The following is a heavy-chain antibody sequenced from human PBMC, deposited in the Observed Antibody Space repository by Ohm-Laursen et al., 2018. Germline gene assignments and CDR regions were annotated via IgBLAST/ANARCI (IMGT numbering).Heavy chain of an antibody. D-gene: IGHD3-3*01. V-gene: IGHV3-7*01. CDR2: INRDGSGK. CDR3: ARDRPTEFWSGYYSLNNNWFDP. CDR1: GFTFSRYW. J-gene: IGHJ5*02. Sequence: SLRLSCAATGFTFSRYWMNWIRQVPGKGLEWVANINRDGSGKYYGDSVNGRFTISRDNAKNSLHLEMNSLRAEDTAVYYCARDRPTEFWSGYYSLNNNWFDPWGQGTLVTVSS.